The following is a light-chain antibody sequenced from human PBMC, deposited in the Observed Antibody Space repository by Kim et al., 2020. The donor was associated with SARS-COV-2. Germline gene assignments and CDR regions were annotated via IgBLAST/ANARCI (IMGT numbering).Light chain of an antibody. CDR2: GAS. V-gene: IGKV3-15*01. J-gene: IGKJ2*01. CDR1: QSVSST. CDR3: QQYSNWPYT. Sequence: CLSPGKRVTLPCRASQSVSSTLAWYQRKPGQTPRLLVYGASTRATDIPARFSGSGSGTEFTLTISSLKSEDFALYYCQQYSNWPYTFGQGTKLEI.